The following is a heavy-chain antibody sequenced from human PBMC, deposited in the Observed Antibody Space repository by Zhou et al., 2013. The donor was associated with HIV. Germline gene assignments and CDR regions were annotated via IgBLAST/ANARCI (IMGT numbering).Heavy chain of an antibody. CDR1: GGNFVIGG. V-gene: IGHV1-69*12. CDR3: ARDREKVATQDAFDI. CDR2: IIPVFGTA. Sequence: VRLVQSGAEIRRPGSSVTISCRASGGNFVIGGVSWVRQAPGQGLEWMGGIIPVFGTAIYAQNFQGRVTFTGDESTSTAYMELSSLRSEDTALYFCARDREKVATQDAFDIWGQGTMVTVSS. J-gene: IGHJ3*02. D-gene: IGHD5-12*01.